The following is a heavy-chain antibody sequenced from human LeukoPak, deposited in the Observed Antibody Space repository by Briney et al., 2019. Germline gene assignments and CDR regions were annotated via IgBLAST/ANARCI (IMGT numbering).Heavy chain of an antibody. CDR2: INPNSGGT. Sequence: ASVTVSCTASGYTFTGYYMHWVRQAPGQGLEWMGWINPNSGGTNYAQTFQGRVTMTRDTSISTAYMELSRLRSDDTAAYYCARVVATIPSSPFDYWGQGTLVTVSS. D-gene: IGHD5-12*01. CDR3: ARVVATIPSSPFDY. CDR1: GYTFTGYY. V-gene: IGHV1-2*02. J-gene: IGHJ4*02.